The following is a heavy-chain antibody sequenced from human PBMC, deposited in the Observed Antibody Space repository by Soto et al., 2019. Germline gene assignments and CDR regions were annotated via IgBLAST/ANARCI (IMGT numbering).Heavy chain of an antibody. CDR2: IYSDGTT. CDR1: GFTVSTNY. D-gene: IGHD6-13*01. CDR3: ARDRIVEHQLVPVWGTSYFYYHGMDV. V-gene: IGHV3-53*01. Sequence: PGGSLELACAASGFTVSTNYMSGVRLAPGKGLEWVSIIYSDGTTYYAGSVKGRFIISRDNSKNTLYLQMNSLRAEDTAVYYCARDRIVEHQLVPVWGTSYFYYHGMDVWVQGTTVTVSS. J-gene: IGHJ6*02.